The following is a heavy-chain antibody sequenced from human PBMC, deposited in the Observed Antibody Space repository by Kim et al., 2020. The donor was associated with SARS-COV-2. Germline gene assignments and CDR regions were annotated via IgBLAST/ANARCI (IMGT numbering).Heavy chain of an antibody. J-gene: IGHJ4*02. D-gene: IGHD3-22*01. Sequence: TDYAAPVKGRFTISRDDSKDMLYLQMNSLKIEDTAVYYCTTENPYDSKFYWGQGTLVTVSS. CDR3: TTENPYDSKFY. V-gene: IGHV3-15*01. CDR2: T.